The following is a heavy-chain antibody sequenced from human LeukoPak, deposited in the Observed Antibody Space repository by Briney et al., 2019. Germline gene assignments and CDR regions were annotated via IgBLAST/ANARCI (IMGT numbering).Heavy chain of an antibody. CDR2: IYNSGST. CDR1: GGSISNYY. J-gene: IGHJ4*02. CDR3: ARLYSGSYFDY. Sequence: SETLSLTCTVSGGSISNYYGSWIRQPPGKGLEWIGYIYNSGSTNYNPSLKSRVTISVDTSKSQFSLKLWSVTAADTAVYYCARLYSGSYFDYWGQGTLVTVSS. V-gene: IGHV4-59*01. D-gene: IGHD1-26*01.